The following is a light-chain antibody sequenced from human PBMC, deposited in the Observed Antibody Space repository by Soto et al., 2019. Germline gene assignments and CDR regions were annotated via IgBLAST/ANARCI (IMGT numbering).Light chain of an antibody. CDR1: QSVGGR. J-gene: IGKJ2*01. CDR2: DAS. CDR3: QQYGYSYT. V-gene: IGKV3-11*01. Sequence: EIELTQSPATLSLSPGERATLSCRASQSVGGRLGWYQQKPGRAPRLLIYDASIRATGIPARFSGSGSGTDFILTISRLEPEDFAVYYCQQYGYSYTFGQGTKLEIK.